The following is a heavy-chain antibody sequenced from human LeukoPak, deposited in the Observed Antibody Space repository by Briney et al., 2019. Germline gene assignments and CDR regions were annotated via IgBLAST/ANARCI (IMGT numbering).Heavy chain of an antibody. J-gene: IGHJ3*02. V-gene: IGHV3-30-3*01. CDR1: GFTFSSYA. D-gene: IGHD2-15*01. Sequence: GGSLRLSCAASGFTFSSYAMHWVRQAPGKGLEWVAVISYDGSNKYYADSVKGRFTISRDNSKNTLYLQMNSLRAEDTAVYYCARMVDGDDAFDIWGQGTMVTVSS. CDR2: ISYDGSNK. CDR3: ARMVDGDDAFDI.